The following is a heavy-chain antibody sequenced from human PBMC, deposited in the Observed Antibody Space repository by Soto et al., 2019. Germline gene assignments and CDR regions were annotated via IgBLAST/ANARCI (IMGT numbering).Heavy chain of an antibody. CDR3: ARTPRLAFCGGDCYPFDY. V-gene: IGHV4-39*01. CDR1: GGSISSTSYY. Sequence: KTSETLSLTCTVSGGSISSTSYYWGWIRQPPGKGLEWIGTIYYSGSTYHNPSLRSRVSISVDMSKNQFSLKLRSVTAADTAVYYCARTPRLAFCGGDCYPFDYWGQGTLVTVSS. J-gene: IGHJ4*02. CDR2: IYYSGST. D-gene: IGHD2-21*02.